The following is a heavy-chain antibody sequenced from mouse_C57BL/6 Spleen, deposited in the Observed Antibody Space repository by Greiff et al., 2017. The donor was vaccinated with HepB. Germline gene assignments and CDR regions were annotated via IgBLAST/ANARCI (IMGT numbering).Heavy chain of an antibody. J-gene: IGHJ1*03. Sequence: VQLQQSGAELVMPGASVKLSCKASGYTFTSYWMHWVKQRPGQGLEWIGEIDPSDSYTNYNQKFKGKSTLTVDKSSSTAYMQLSSLTSEDSAVYYCARTGTGYFDVWGTGTTVTVSS. CDR2: IDPSDSYT. CDR3: ARTGTGYFDV. D-gene: IGHD4-1*01. V-gene: IGHV1-69*01. CDR1: GYTFTSYW.